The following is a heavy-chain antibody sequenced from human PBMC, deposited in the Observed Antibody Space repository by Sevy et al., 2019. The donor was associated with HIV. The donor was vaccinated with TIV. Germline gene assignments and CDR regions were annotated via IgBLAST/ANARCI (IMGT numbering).Heavy chain of an antibody. Sequence: GGSLRLSCAASGFTFSKYSMSWVRQPPGKGLEWVSTLSFGCGEINYADSVKGRFTISRVNSKSSVYLQMNNLRPEDTAVYYWSRVGFTKPHDYWGQGTLVTVSS. J-gene: IGHJ4*02. CDR1: GFTFSKYS. V-gene: IGHV3-23*01. D-gene: IGHD2-8*01. CDR3: SRVGFTKPHDY. CDR2: LSFGCGEI.